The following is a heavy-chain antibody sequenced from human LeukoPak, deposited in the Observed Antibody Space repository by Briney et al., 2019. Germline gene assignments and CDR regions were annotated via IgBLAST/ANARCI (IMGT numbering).Heavy chain of an antibody. CDR3: ARTKSGYYSNFDL. V-gene: IGHV4-59*12. Sequence: KPSETLSLTCTVSGGSISSYYWSWIRQPPGKGLEWIGYIYYSENTSGSTYYNPSLKSRVTISVDTSKTQFSLKLTSVTAADTAVYYCARTKSGYYSNFDLWGQGTLVNVSS. CDR2: IYYSENTSGST. J-gene: IGHJ4*02. D-gene: IGHD3-22*01. CDR1: GGSISSYY.